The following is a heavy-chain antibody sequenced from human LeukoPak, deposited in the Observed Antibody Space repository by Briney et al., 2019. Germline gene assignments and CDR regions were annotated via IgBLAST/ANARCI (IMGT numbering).Heavy chain of an antibody. V-gene: IGHV3-23*01. J-gene: IGHJ4*02. CDR3: AKDLSSYFDY. CDR2: IRGSGEST. Sequence: GGSLRLSCAASGFTFKKYDMTWVRQAPGKGLEWVAGIRGSGESTYYADSVKGRFTISRDNSKNTLYLQMNSLRAGDTAVYYCAKDLSSYFDYWGQGTLVTVSS. CDR1: GFTFKKYD.